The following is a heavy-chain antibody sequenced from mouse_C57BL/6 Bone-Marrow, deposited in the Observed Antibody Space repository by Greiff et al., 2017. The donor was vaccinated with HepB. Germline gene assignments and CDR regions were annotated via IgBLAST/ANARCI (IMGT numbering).Heavy chain of an antibody. CDR3: ARKMANWDGGYFDY. J-gene: IGHJ2*01. Sequence: QVQLKQPGAELVMPGASVKLSCKASGYTFTSYWMHWVKQRPGQGLEWIGEIDPSDSYTNYNQKFKGKSTLTVDKSSSTAYMQLSSLTSEDSAVYYCARKMANWDGGYFDYWGQGTTLTVSS. CDR2: IDPSDSYT. CDR1: GYTFTSYW. V-gene: IGHV1-69*01. D-gene: IGHD4-1*01.